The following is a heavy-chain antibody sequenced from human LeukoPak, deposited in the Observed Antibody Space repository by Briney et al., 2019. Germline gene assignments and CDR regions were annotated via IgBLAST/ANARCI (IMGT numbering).Heavy chain of an antibody. CDR2: ISSSSSYI. V-gene: IGHV3-21*01. D-gene: IGHD2-2*01. CDR3: ATEDCSSTSCYDY. Sequence: GGSLRLSCAASGFTFSSYSANWVRQAPGKGLEWVSSISSSSSYIYYADSVKGRFTISRDNAKNSLYLQMNRLSGEDTAVYYCATEDCSSTSCYDYWGQGSLVTVSS. CDR1: GFTFSSYS. J-gene: IGHJ4*02.